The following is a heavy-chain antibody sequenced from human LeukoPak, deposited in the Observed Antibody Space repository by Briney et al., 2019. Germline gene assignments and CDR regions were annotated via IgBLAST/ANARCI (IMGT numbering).Heavy chain of an antibody. V-gene: IGHV3-30*04. CDR1: GFTFSGYA. Sequence: AGGSLRLSCAASGFTFSGYAMHWVRQAPGKGLEWVAVISDDRSNKYYADSVNGRFTISRDNAKNSLYLQMNSLRAEDTAVYYCAREGLGDYGDYPQIREDYYYYYYMDVWGKGTTVTVSS. CDR3: AREGLGDYGDYPQIREDYYYYYYMDV. D-gene: IGHD4-17*01. J-gene: IGHJ6*03. CDR2: ISDDRSNK.